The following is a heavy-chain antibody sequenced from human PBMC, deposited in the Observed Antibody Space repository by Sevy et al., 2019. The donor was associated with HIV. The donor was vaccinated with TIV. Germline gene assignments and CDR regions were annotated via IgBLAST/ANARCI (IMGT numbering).Heavy chain of an antibody. J-gene: IGHJ4*02. V-gene: IGHV3-15*01. D-gene: IGHD3-9*01. CDR3: TTDTSTGYFDWLLGFDY. CDR1: GFTFSSAW. Sequence: GGSLRLSCAASGFTFSSAWMSWVRQAPGKGLEWVGRIQSKTDGGTTDYAASVKGRVTISRDDSVNTLYLQMNSLTTDDTAVYYCTTDTSTGYFDWLLGFDYWGQGTLVTVSS. CDR2: IQSKTDGGTT.